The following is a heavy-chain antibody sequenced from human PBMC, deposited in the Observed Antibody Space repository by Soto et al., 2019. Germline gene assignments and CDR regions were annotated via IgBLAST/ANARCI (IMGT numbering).Heavy chain of an antibody. J-gene: IGHJ6*02. CDR1: GFTFSNYA. Sequence: PGGSLRLSCAASGFTFSNYAMSWVRQAPGKGLEWVSDIIDSGGSTYYADSVKGRFTISRDNSKSTLYLQMNSLRAEDTALYYCAKGRSYYYYGVDVWGQGTTVTVSS. V-gene: IGHV3-23*01. CDR2: IIDSGGST. CDR3: AKGRSYYYYGVDV.